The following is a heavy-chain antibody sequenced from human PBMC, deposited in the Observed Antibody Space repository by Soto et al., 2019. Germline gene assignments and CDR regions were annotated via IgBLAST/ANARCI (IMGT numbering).Heavy chain of an antibody. J-gene: IGHJ6*02. V-gene: IGHV3-23*01. D-gene: IGHD3-10*01. CDR3: AXXXGRXXYYYGMDV. CDR2: ISGSGGST. Sequence: PXGSLRLSCAASGFTFSSYAMSWVRQAPGKGLEWVSAISGSGGSTYYADSVKGRFTISRDNSKNTLYLQMNSLRAEDTAVYYCAXXXGRXXYYYGMDVWGQGTTVTVSS. CDR1: GFTFSSYA.